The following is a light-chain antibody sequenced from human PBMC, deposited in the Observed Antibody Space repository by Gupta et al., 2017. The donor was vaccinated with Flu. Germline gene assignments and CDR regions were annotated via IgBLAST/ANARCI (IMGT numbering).Light chain of an antibody. J-gene: IGKJ4*01. V-gene: IGKV3-15*01. CDR1: QSVSSN. Sequence: EIVMTQSPATLSVSPGESATLFCRASQSVSSNLAWYQQKPGQAPRLLIYGASTRDTGIPARFSGGGSGTEFTLTISSRQSEDFAVYYCQQYNKWPPLTFGGGTKVEIK. CDR2: GAS. CDR3: QQYNKWPPLT.